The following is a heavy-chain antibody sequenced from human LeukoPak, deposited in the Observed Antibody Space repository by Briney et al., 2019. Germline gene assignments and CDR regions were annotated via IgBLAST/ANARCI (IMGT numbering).Heavy chain of an antibody. Sequence: PSETLSLTCTVSGVSMSSSPYYWGWIRQPPGKGLEWFGTIYDSGNTNYNPSLRSRVTISVDTSKNQFSLKLSSVTAADTAVYYCARQRYYYDSSGYSMGDYWGQGTLVTVSS. CDR3: ARQRYYYDSSGYSMGDY. CDR2: IYDSGNT. J-gene: IGHJ4*02. V-gene: IGHV4-39*01. D-gene: IGHD3-22*01. CDR1: GVSMSSSPYY.